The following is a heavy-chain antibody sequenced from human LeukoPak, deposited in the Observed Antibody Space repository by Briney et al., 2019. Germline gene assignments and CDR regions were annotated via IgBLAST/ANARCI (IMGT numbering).Heavy chain of an antibody. CDR2: INPNSGGT. CDR1: GYTFTGYY. CDR3: ARDLLSVAATPDY. D-gene: IGHD2-2*01. V-gene: IGHV1-2*02. Sequence: ASVKVSCKASGYTFTGYYMHWVRQAPGQGLEWMGWINPNSGGTNYAQKFQGRVTMTRDTSISTAYMELSRLRSDDTAVYYCARDLLSVAATPDYWGQGTLVTVSP. J-gene: IGHJ4*02.